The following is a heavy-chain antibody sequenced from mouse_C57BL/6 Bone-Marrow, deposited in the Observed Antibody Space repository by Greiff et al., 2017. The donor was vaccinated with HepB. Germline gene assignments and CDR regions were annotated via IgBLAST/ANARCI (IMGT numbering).Heavy chain of an antibody. J-gene: IGHJ2*01. CDR3: TTYYYGDY. CDR2: IDPENGDT. CDR1: GFNIKDDY. V-gene: IGHV14-4*01. Sequence: EVQLVESGAELVRPGASVKLSCTASGFNIKDDYMHWVKQRPEQGLEWIGWIDPENGDTEYASKFQGKATITADTSSNTAYLQLSSLTSEDTAVYYCTTYYYGDYWGQGTTLTVSS.